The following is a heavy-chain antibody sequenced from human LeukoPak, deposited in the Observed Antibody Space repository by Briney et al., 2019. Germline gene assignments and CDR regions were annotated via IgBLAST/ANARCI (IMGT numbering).Heavy chain of an antibody. CDR2: IVVGSGHT. V-gene: IGHV1-58*01. CDR3: ARGQLPRGYYYGMDV. CDR1: GFTFTSSA. D-gene: IGHD6-6*01. Sequence: SVKVSCKASGFTFTSSAVQWVRQARGQRLEWIGWIVVGSGHTNYAQKFQERVTITRDMSTSTAYMELSSLRSEDTAVYYCARGQLPRGYYYGMDVWGQGTTVTVSS. J-gene: IGHJ6*02.